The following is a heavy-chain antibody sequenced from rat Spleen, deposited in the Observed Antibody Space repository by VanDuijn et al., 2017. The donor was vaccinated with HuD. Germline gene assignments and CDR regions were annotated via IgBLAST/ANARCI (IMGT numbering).Heavy chain of an antibody. CDR2: INNDGDTT. CDR3: VRQGYLRDWYFDF. D-gene: IGHD2-5*01. CDR1: GFTFSDYT. J-gene: IGHJ1*01. V-gene: IGHV5-7*01. Sequence: EVQLVKSGGGFVQPGRSLKLSCAASGFTFSDYTMAWVRQAPTKGLEWVATINNDGDTTYYRDSVKGRFTISRDNGKNTLYLEMDSLGSEDMATYYCVRQGYLRDWYFDFWGPGAMVTVSS.